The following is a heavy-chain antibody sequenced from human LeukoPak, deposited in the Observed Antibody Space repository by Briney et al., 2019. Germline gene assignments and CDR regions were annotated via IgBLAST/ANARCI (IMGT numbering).Heavy chain of an antibody. CDR1: GYTFTSYG. Sequence: ASVKVSCKASGYTFTSYGISWVRQAPGRGLEWMGWISAYNGNTNYAQKLQGRVTMTTDTSTSTAYMELRSLRSDDTAVYYCARWGYCSGGSCFESWFDPWGQGTLVTVSS. CDR3: ARWGYCSGGSCFESWFDP. J-gene: IGHJ5*02. CDR2: ISAYNGNT. V-gene: IGHV1-18*01. D-gene: IGHD2-15*01.